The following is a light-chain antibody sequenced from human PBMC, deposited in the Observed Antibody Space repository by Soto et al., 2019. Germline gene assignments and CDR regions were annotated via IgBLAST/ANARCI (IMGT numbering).Light chain of an antibody. CDR1: QGFTNN. Sequence: DIQMTQSPSSLSASVGDRVTITCRASQGFTNNLAWYQQKPGKVPKLLIYAASTLQSGVPSRFSGSGSGTDFTLTSSSLQPEDVATYYCQKYNSAPLTFGGGTKVEIK. CDR3: QKYNSAPLT. CDR2: AAS. J-gene: IGKJ4*01. V-gene: IGKV1-27*01.